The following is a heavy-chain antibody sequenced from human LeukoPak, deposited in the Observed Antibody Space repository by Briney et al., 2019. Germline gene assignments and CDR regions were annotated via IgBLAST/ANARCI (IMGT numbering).Heavy chain of an antibody. V-gene: IGHV3-20*04. D-gene: IGHD5-18*01. CDR1: GFTFDDYG. CDR2: INWNGGST. CDR3: ARDCGYSYGYDY. Sequence: AGGSLRLSCAASGFTFDDYGMVWVRQGPGKGLEWVSGINWNGGSTGHADSVKGRFTISRDNAKDSLYMQMNSLRAEDTALYYCARDCGYSYGYDYWGQGTLVTVSS. J-gene: IGHJ4*02.